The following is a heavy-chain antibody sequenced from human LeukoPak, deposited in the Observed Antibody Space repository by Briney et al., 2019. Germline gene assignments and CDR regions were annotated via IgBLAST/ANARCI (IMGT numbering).Heavy chain of an antibody. V-gene: IGHV3-7*03. J-gene: IGHJ6*02. CDR2: IKQDGSEK. CDR1: GFTISSYW. CDR3: ARGGGLDV. D-gene: IGHD3-16*01. Sequence: GGSLRLSCAASGFTISSYWMSWVRQAPGKGLEWVANIKQDGSEKYYVDSVKGRFTISRDNAKNSLYLQMNSLRAEDTAVYYCARGGGLDVWGQGATVTVSS.